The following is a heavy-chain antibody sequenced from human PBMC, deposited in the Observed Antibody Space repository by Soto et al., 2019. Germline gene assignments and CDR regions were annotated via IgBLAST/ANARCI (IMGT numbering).Heavy chain of an antibody. CDR2: IWYDGSNK. Sequence: QVQLVESGGGVVQPARSLRLSCAASGFTFSSYGMHWVRQAPGKGLEWVAVIWYDGSNKYYADSVKGRFTISRDNSKNTLYLQMNSLRAEDTAVYYCARDRGIAAAGTSVLSDYWGQGTLVTVSS. CDR3: ARDRGIAAAGTSVLSDY. J-gene: IGHJ4*02. CDR1: GFTFSSYG. V-gene: IGHV3-33*01. D-gene: IGHD6-13*01.